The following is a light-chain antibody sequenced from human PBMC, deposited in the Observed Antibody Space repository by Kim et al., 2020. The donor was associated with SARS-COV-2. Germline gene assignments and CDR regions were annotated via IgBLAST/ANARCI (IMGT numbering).Light chain of an antibody. CDR3: QQRSNWSIT. V-gene: IGKV3-11*01. CDR2: DAS. CDR1: KSVSSY. Sequence: LSPGEGATLSCRASKSVSSYLAWYQQKPGQAPRLLIYDASNRATGIPARFSGSGSGTDFTLTISSLEPEDFAVYYCQQRSNWSITFGQGTRLEIK. J-gene: IGKJ5*01.